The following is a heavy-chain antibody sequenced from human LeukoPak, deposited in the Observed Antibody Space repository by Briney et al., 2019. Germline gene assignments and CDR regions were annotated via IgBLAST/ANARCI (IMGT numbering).Heavy chain of an antibody. J-gene: IGHJ4*02. CDR2: IRYDGSNK. Sequence: GSLRLSCAASGFTFNTYWMNWVRQAPGKGLEWVALIRYDGSNKYYADSVKGRFTISRDNSKNTLYLQMNSLRAEDTAVYYCAKDRYCSSTSCHGDNFDYWGQGTLVTVSS. D-gene: IGHD2-2*01. CDR3: AKDRYCSSTSCHGDNFDY. V-gene: IGHV3-30*02. CDR1: GFTFNTYW.